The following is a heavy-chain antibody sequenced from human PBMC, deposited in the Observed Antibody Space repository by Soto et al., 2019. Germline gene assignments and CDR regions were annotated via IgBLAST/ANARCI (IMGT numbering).Heavy chain of an antibody. J-gene: IGHJ4*02. CDR3: VTGQYCDF. CDR1: GFTFSNAW. Sequence: GSLRLSCIGSGFTFSNAWINWVRQAPGKGLGWVGRIKSKPDGGTTDYAAPVKGRFTISRDDSKNTVYLQMNSLKTEDTALYYWVTGQYCDFWGQGTLVTVSS. CDR2: IKSKPDGGTT. V-gene: IGHV3-15*01.